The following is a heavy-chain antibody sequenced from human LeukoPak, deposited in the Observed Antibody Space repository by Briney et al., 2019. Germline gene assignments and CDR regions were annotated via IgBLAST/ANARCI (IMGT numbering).Heavy chain of an antibody. D-gene: IGHD1-26*01. CDR2: ISGSNTRT. V-gene: IGHV3-23*01. Sequence: PRGSLRLSCAASGFTFSSYAMSWVRQAPGRGLEWVSAISGSNTRTYYADSVKGRFTISRDNSKNTLFLQMNSLRVEDTAVYYCAKEIPRIVGVEEWGQGTLVTVSS. J-gene: IGHJ4*02. CDR3: AKEIPRIVGVEE. CDR1: GFTFSSYA.